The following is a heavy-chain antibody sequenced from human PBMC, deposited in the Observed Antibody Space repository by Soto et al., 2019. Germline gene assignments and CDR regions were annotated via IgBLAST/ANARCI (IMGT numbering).Heavy chain of an antibody. D-gene: IGHD5-18*01. CDR1: GYSFTSYW. CDR3: ARQEGYSYGYVTSVDY. Sequence: PGESLKISCKGSGYSFTSYWIGWVLQMPWKGLEWMGIIYPGDSDTRYSPSFQGQVTISADKSISTAYLQWSSLKASDTAMYYCARQEGYSYGYVTSVDYWGQGTLVTVSS. CDR2: IYPGDSDT. V-gene: IGHV5-51*01. J-gene: IGHJ4*02.